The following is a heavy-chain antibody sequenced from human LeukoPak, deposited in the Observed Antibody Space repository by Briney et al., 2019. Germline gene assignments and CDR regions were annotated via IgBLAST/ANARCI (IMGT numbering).Heavy chain of an antibody. CDR3: ATGHFYYVSSGSHVYFDY. CDR1: GRSFSGYH. CDR2: INHSGST. J-gene: IGHJ4*02. D-gene: IGHD3-22*01. V-gene: IGHV4-34*01. Sequence: PSETLSLTCAVYGRSFSGYHWTWIRQPPGKGPEWIGEINHSGSTNYNPSLKSRVAMSVDTSKNQFSLKFSFVTAADTAVYYCATGHFYYVSSGSHVYFDYWGQGTLVTISS.